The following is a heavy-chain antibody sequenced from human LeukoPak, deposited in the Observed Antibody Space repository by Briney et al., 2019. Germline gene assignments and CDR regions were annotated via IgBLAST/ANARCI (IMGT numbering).Heavy chain of an antibody. V-gene: IGHV3-48*03. Sequence: PGGSLRLSCAASGFTFSSYEMNWVRQAPGKGLEWVSYISSSGSTIYYADSVKGRFTISRDNAKNSLYLQMNSLGAEDTAVYYCARDISGDYYFDYWGRGTLVTVSS. CDR1: GFTFSSYE. CDR3: ARDISGDYYFDY. D-gene: IGHD2-21*01. CDR2: ISSSGSTI. J-gene: IGHJ4*02.